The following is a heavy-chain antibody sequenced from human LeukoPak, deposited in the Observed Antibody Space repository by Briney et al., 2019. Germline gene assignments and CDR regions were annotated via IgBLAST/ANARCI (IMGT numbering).Heavy chain of an antibody. D-gene: IGHD1-1*01. V-gene: IGHV3-30*18. CDR3: AKDFAGPGVDY. J-gene: IGHJ4*02. CDR2: ISYDGSNK. CDR1: GFTFSSHG. Sequence: GGSLRLSCAASGFTFSSHGMHWVRQAPGKGLEWVAVISYDGSNKYYADSVKGRFTISRDNSKNTLYLQMNSLRAEDTAVYYCAKDFAGPGVDYWGQGTLVTVSS.